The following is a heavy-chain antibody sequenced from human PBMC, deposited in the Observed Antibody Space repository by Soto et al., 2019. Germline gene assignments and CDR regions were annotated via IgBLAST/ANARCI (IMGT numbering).Heavy chain of an antibody. J-gene: IGHJ6*02. V-gene: IGHV1-18*01. CDR1: GYTFTNYG. CDR2: VTAYNGNA. Sequence: QVQLVQSGAEVKKPGASVKVSCKASGYTFTNYGINWVRQAPGQGLEWMGWVTAYNGNANYVQRLQDRVTMTTDTSTNTAYMELRSLRFDDTAVYYCARGERYCDWFGNGMDVWGQGTTVTVSS. CDR3: ARGERYCDWFGNGMDV. D-gene: IGHD3-9*01.